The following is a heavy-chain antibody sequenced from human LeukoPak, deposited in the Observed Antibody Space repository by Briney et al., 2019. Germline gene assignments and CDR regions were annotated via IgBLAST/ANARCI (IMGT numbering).Heavy chain of an antibody. CDR2: IWYDGGNK. CDR3: ARDGSDGDHHFDY. CDR1: GFTFSSYG. D-gene: IGHD2-21*02. V-gene: IGHV3-33*01. J-gene: IGHJ4*02. Sequence: PGGSLRLSCAASGFTFSSYGMHWVRQAPGKGLEWVAVIWYDGGNKYYADSVKGRFTISRDNSKNTLYLQINSLRAEDTAVYYCARDGSDGDHHFDYWGQGTLVTVSS.